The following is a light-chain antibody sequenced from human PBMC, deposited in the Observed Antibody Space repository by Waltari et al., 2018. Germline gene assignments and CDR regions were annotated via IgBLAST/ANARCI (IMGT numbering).Light chain of an antibody. CDR2: SAH. Sequence: DIQMTQSPSSLSASVGDRVTITCRASQGINTYLNWYQQKPGKAPKVLIYSAHRLESGVPSRFSGSGAGTEFTLTISSLQPEDFGVYYCQQYNSVPYSFGQGTKVEI. CDR3: QQYNSVPYS. J-gene: IGKJ2*03. CDR1: QGINTY. V-gene: IGKV1-16*01.